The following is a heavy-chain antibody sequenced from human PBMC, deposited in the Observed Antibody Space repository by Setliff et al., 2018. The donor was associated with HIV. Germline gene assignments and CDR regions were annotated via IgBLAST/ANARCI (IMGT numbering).Heavy chain of an antibody. CDR2: LYFSGSA. CDR3: ARDGHDAFDI. V-gene: IGHV4-59*11. CDR1: GDSISSHY. J-gene: IGHJ3*02. Sequence: SETLSLTCTVSGDSISSHYWSWIRQPPGKGLEWIGTLYFSGSASYNSSLKSRVTISGDTSKNQFSLKLSSVTAADTAVYYCARDGHDAFDIWGQGTMVTVSS. D-gene: IGHD5-12*01.